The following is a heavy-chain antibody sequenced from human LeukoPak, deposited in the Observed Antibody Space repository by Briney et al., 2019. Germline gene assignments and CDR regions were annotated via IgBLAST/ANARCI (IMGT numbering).Heavy chain of an antibody. CDR2: IIPIFGTP. D-gene: IGHD3-10*01. CDR1: GGTFRSYT. J-gene: IGHJ5*02. CDR3: VRVFTPINGYGSGSYSFLGSLDP. Sequence: SVKVSCKASGGTFRSYTIIWVRQAPGQGLEWMGGIIPIFGTPNYAQKFQGRVTFTADESTSTAYMELSSLRSEDTAVYYCVRVFTPINGYGSGSYSFLGSLDPWGQGTLVTVSS. V-gene: IGHV1-69*13.